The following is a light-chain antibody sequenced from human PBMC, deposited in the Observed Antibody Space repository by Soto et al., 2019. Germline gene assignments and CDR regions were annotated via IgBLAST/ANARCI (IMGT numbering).Light chain of an antibody. V-gene: IGLV2-14*03. CDR2: DVS. CDR3: SAYTITSPYV. CDR1: SSDVGAYNY. J-gene: IGLJ1*01. Sequence: QSALTQPASVSGSPGQSISISCTGTSSDVGAYNYISWYQQHPGKAPKLIIYDVSNRPSGVSSRFSGSKSGNTASLTISGLQVEDGADYYCSAYTITSPYVFGTGTKVTVL.